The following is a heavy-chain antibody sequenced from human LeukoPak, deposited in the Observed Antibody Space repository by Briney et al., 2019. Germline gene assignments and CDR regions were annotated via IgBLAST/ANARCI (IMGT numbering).Heavy chain of an antibody. J-gene: IGHJ6*03. Sequence: PSETLSLTCTVSGGSISSSSYYWGWIRQPPGKGLEWIGYIYYSGSTNYNPSLKSRVTISVDTSKNQFSLKLSSVTAADTAVYYCARDREGYSSSWDYYYYMDVWGKGTTVTVSS. D-gene: IGHD6-13*01. CDR2: IYYSGST. CDR3: ARDREGYSSSWDYYYYMDV. CDR1: GGSISSSSYY. V-gene: IGHV4-61*01.